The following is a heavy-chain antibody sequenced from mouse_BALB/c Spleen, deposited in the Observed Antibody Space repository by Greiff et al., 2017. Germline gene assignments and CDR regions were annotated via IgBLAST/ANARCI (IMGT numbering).Heavy chain of an antibody. CDR1: GFTFSSFG. Sequence: EVKLMESGGGLVQPGGSRKLSCAASGFTFSSFGMHWVRQAPEKGLEWVAYISSGSSTIYYADTVKGRFTISRDNPKNTLFLQMTSLRSEDTAMYYCARWGNWGFAYWGQGTLVTVSA. CDR3: ARWGNWGFAY. CDR2: ISSGSSTI. D-gene: IGHD4-1*01. V-gene: IGHV5-17*02. J-gene: IGHJ3*01.